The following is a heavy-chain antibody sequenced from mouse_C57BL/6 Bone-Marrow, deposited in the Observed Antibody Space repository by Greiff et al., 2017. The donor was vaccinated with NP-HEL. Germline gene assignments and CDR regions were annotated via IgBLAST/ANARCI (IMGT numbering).Heavy chain of an antibody. D-gene: IGHD1-1*01. CDR2: IDPSDSYT. Sequence: QVQLQQPGAELVKPGASVKLSCKASGYTFTSYWMQWVKQRPGQGLEWIGEIDPSDSYTNYNQKFKGQATLTVDTSSSTAYRRLSSLTSEVYAVYYWARRGIITTVVDYFDGWGKGTTLTVS. V-gene: IGHV1-50*01. CDR1: GYTFTSYW. J-gene: IGHJ2*01. CDR3: ARRGIITTVVDYFDG.